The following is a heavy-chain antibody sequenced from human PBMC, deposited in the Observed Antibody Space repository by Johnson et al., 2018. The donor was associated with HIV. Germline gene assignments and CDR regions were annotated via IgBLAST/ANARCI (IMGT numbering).Heavy chain of an antibody. J-gene: IGHJ3*02. D-gene: IGHD4-11*01. CDR1: GFTFSNYG. Sequence: QVHLVESGGGVVQPGGSLRLSCAASGFTFSNYGMHWVRQAPGKGLEWVSAISGSGGSTYYADSVKGRFTISRDSSKNTLYLQMNSLRAEDTAVYYCGRDINYSNYVTDAFDIWGQGTVVTVSS. CDR3: GRDINYSNYVTDAFDI. V-gene: IGHV3-NL1*01. CDR2: ISGSGGST.